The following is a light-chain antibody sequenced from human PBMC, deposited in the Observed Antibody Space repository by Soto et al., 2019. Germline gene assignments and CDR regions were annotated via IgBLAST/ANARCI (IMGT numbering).Light chain of an antibody. J-gene: IGKJ1*01. CDR2: AAS. CDR1: QNVSSNL. V-gene: IGKV3-20*01. CDR3: QKYGSFWT. Sequence: EIVLPQSPVTLSLSPGERATLSCRASQNVSSNLLFWYQQHPGQAPRLLIYAASSRATGIPDRFSGSGSGTDFTLTIRGLEPDDFAVYYCQKYGSFWTFGQGTKVDIK.